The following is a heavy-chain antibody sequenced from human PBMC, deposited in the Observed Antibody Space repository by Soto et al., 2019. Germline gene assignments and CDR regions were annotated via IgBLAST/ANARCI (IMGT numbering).Heavy chain of an antibody. J-gene: IGHJ4*02. CDR2: INPGGGST. Sequence: AASVKVSCKASGYTFTSYYMHWVRQAPGQGLEWMGIINPGGGSTSYAQKFQGRVTMTRDTSTSTVYMELSSLRSEDTAVYYCARPKDPITMVRGIIYDYWGQGTLVTVSS. CDR1: GYTFTSYY. CDR3: ARPKDPITMVRGIIYDY. V-gene: IGHV1-46*01. D-gene: IGHD3-10*01.